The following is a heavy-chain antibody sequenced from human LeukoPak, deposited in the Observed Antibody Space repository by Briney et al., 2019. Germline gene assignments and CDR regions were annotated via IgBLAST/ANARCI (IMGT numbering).Heavy chain of an antibody. CDR1: GGTFSSYA. V-gene: IGHV1-69*05. J-gene: IGHJ4*02. CDR2: IIPIFGTA. CDR3: ARGIWVRHNNGYYLDS. Sequence: GASVKVSCKASGGTFSSYAISWVRQAPGQGLEWMGGIIPIFGTANYAQKFQGRVTLTRDASVNTAYMELSSLGSEDAAVYYCARGIWVRHNNGYYLDSWGQGTLVTVSS. D-gene: IGHD3-22*01.